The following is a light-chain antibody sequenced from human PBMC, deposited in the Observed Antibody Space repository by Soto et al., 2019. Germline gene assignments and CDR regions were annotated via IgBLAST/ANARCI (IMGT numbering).Light chain of an antibody. CDR3: QQYETFSGT. Sequence: DMQMTQSPSSLSASVGDTVTGTCRARQSGSGWWAWYQQKPGEAPKLLIYDASALPRGVPSRFSGSGSGTKFPLTIASLQPDDFATYYCQQYETFSGTFGPGTKGDIK. CDR2: DAS. CDR1: QSGSGW. J-gene: IGKJ1*01. V-gene: IGKV1-5*01.